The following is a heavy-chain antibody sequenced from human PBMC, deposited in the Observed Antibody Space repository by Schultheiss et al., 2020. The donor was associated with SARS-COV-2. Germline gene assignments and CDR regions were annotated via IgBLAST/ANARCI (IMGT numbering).Heavy chain of an antibody. V-gene: IGHV4-59*01. CDR2: IHYSGST. CDR1: GDSISNYY. J-gene: IGHJ6*02. CDR3: ARDPSNGSGGYYYGMDV. Sequence: SQTLSLTCTVSGDSISNYYWSWIRQPPGKGLEWIGYIHYSGSTNYNPSLKSRVTISVDTSKNQFSLKLSSVTAADTAVYYCARDPSNGSGGYYYGMDVWGQGTTVTVSS. D-gene: IGHD3-10*01.